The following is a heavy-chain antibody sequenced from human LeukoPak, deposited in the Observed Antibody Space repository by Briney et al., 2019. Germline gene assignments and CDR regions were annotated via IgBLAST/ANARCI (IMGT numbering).Heavy chain of an antibody. D-gene: IGHD3-3*01. CDR1: GGSISSYY. V-gene: IGHV4-4*07. J-gene: IGHJ4*02. CDR3: AREVPYYDFWSGYYSFDY. Sequence: PSETLSLTCTVSGGSISSYYWSWIRQPAGKGLEWIGRIYTSGSTNYNPSLKRRVTMSVDTSKNQFSLKLSSVTAADTAVYYCAREVPYYDFWSGYYSFDYWGQGTLVTVSS. CDR2: IYTSGST.